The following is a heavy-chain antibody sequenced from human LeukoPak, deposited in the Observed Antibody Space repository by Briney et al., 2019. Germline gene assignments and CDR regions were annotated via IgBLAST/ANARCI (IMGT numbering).Heavy chain of an antibody. J-gene: IGHJ4*02. CDR3: GRLRGDRTATVDF. D-gene: IGHD1-26*01. CDR1: GDSIRRSY. Sequence: PSETLSLTCSVSGDSIRRSYWSWIRQPPGKGLEWIGYISTIGGTDYNPSLIGRVTISLDTSNNQFSLTLNSVTAADTAVYYCGRLRGDRTATVDFWGQGTLVTVSS. V-gene: IGHV4-4*09. CDR2: ISTIGGT.